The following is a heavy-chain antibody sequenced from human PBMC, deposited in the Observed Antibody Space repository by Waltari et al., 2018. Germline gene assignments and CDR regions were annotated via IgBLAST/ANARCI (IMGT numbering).Heavy chain of an antibody. D-gene: IGHD3-10*01. J-gene: IGHJ4*02. Sequence: QLQLQQWGAGLLKPSETLSLTCAVYGGSLSGYYWSWIRQPPGEGLEWIGEINHSGGTNYNPSLKSRVTISLDTSKNQFSLKLTSVTAADTAVYYCARGSPRGYMVRGGHPNYLQYWGQGTLVTVSS. CDR2: INHSGGT. CDR3: ARGSPRGYMVRGGHPNYLQY. CDR1: GGSLSGYY. V-gene: IGHV4-34*01.